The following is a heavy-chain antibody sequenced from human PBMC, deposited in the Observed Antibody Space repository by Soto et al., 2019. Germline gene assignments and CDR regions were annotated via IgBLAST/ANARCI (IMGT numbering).Heavy chain of an antibody. D-gene: IGHD3-22*01. CDR1: GFTFSSYW. Sequence: PGGSLRLSCAAAGFTFSSYWMSWVRQAPGKGLEWVANIKQDGSEKYYVDSVKGRFTISRDNAKNSLYLQMNSLRAEDTAVYYCARVGRLYYDSSGYYYGPPGYFDYWGQGTRVTVSS. CDR2: IKQDGSEK. V-gene: IGHV3-7*01. J-gene: IGHJ4*02. CDR3: ARVGRLYYDSSGYYYGPPGYFDY.